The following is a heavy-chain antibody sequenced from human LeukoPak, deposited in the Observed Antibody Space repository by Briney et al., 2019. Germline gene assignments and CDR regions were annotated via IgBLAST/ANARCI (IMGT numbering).Heavy chain of an antibody. CDR2: IWYDGSNK. CDR1: GFTFSSYG. D-gene: IGHD5-12*01. Sequence: HPGGSLRLSCAASGFTFSSYGMHWVRQAPGKGLEWVAVIWYDGSNKYYADSVKGRFTISRDNSKNTLYLQMNSLRAEDTAVYYCARDRRSGYDWSFDYWGQGTLVTVPS. V-gene: IGHV3-33*08. CDR3: ARDRRSGYDWSFDY. J-gene: IGHJ4*02.